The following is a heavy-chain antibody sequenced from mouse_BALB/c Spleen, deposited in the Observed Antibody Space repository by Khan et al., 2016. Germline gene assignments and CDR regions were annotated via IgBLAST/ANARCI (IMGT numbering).Heavy chain of an antibody. V-gene: IGHV3-1*02. CDR1: GYSITSGYS. J-gene: IGHJ4*01. CDR3: TRSHGYYAMDY. CDR2: IHYSGGT. Sequence: EVQLQESGPDLVKPSQSLSLTYTVTGYSITSGYSWHWIRQFPGNKLEWMGYIHYSGGTKYIPSLKSRISITRDTSKNQFFLQLNSVTPEDTATYHCTRSHGYYAMDYWGQGTSVTVSS.